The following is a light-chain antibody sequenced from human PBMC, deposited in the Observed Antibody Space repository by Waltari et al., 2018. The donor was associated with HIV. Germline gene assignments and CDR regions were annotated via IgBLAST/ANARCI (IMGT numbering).Light chain of an antibody. CDR1: SSDVGGYNY. V-gene: IGLV2-11*01. CDR2: VVT. J-gene: IGLJ1*01. Sequence: QSALTQHRSVSGSPGQSVTISCTGTSSDVGGYNYASWYQPHPGQAPTLMIYVVTKLPSGVPYLFSGSKSGNTASLTISALQAEDEADYYCCSYAGSYTYVFGTGTKVTVL. CDR3: CSYAGSYTYV.